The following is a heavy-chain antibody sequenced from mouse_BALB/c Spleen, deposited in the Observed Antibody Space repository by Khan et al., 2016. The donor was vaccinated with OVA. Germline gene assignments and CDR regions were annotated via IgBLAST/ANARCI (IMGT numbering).Heavy chain of an antibody. CDR1: GYTFINYW. J-gene: IGHJ2*01. CDR3: ARRSLRWDIDY. Sequence: VQLQESGAELTKPGASVKMSCKASGYTFINYWILWVKQRPGQGLEWIGYINPSTCYTEYNQNFKDKATLTADKSSSTAYMQLSSLTSEDSAVYYCARRSLRWDIDYWGQGTTLTVSS. V-gene: IGHV1-7*01. CDR2: INPSTCYT. D-gene: IGHD6-1*01.